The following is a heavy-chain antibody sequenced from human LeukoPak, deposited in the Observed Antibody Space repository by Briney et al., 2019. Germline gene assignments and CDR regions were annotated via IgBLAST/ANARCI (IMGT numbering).Heavy chain of an antibody. CDR2: VESDASRT. CDR3: VKGGHKLDIQTTHYYYGLDV. CDR1: GFTLSDHW. V-gene: IGHV3-74*03. Sequence: GGSLRLSCVASGFTLSDHWMYWVRQGRSRGLAHVSRVESDASRTTYADSVKGRFTISRDDAKNTMYLQMNSLRVEDTAVYYCVKGGHKLDIQTTHYYYGLDVWGQGTTVAVS. J-gene: IGHJ6*02. D-gene: IGHD5-12*01.